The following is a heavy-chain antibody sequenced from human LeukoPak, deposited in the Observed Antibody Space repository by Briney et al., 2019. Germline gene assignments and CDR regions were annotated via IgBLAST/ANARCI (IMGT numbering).Heavy chain of an antibody. D-gene: IGHD4-23*01. Sequence: GGSLRLSCAASGFTFSSYEMNWVRQAPGKGLEWVSYISSSGSTIYYADSVKGRFTISRDNAKNSLYLQMNSLRAEDTAVYYCARGRTVVTPYVDYWGQGTLVTVSS. J-gene: IGHJ4*02. CDR2: ISSSGSTI. CDR3: ARGRTVVTPYVDY. CDR1: GFTFSSYE. V-gene: IGHV3-48*03.